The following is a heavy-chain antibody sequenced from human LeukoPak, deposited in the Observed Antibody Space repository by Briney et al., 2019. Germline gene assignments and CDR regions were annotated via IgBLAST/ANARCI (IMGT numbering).Heavy chain of an antibody. CDR3: ARLQYYYDSNGYYSLYYFDY. J-gene: IGHJ4*02. Sequence: PSETLSLTCTVSGDSISSSSYYWGWIRQPPGKGPEWIGNIYYSGSTYYNPSLRSRLTISLDTSKNQFSLTLSSVTAADTAVYYCARLQYYYDSNGYYSLYYFDYWGQGTVVTVSS. D-gene: IGHD3-22*01. V-gene: IGHV4-39*01. CDR2: IYYSGST. CDR1: GDSISSSSYY.